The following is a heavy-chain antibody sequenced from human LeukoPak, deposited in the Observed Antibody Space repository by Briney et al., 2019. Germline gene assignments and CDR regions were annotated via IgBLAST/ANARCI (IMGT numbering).Heavy chain of an antibody. Sequence: PGGSLRLSCAASGFSISSFWMHWVRQAPGKGLVWVSRVNGEGGYRNYADSVKGRFTISRDNAKNSLYLQMNSLRAEDTAVYYCARFPVTTSAFDYWGQGTLVTVSS. CDR3: ARFPVTTSAFDY. CDR2: VNGEGGYR. CDR1: GFSISSFW. V-gene: IGHV3-74*01. J-gene: IGHJ4*02. D-gene: IGHD4-17*01.